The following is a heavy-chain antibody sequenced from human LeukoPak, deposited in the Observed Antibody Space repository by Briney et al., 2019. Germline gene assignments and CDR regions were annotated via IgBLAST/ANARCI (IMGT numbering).Heavy chain of an antibody. Sequence: SETLSLTCTVSGGSISSYYWSWIRQPPGKGLEWIGYIYYSGSTNYNPSLKSRVTISVDTSKNQFSLKLSSVTAADTAAYYCARDSLVRGVSYGMDVWGKGTTVTVSS. CDR1: GGSISSYY. J-gene: IGHJ6*04. CDR2: IYYSGST. D-gene: IGHD3-10*01. V-gene: IGHV4-59*01. CDR3: ARDSLVRGVSYGMDV.